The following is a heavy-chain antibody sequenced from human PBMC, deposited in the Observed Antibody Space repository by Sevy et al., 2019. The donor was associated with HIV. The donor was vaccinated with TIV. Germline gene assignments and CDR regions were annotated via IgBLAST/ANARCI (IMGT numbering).Heavy chain of an antibody. CDR1: GFTFSGYA. D-gene: IGHD2-2*01. CDR2: INGKGRST. Sequence: GGSLRLSCAVSGFTFSGYAMNWVRQAPGKGLEWVSAINGKGRSTHYADSVEGRFTISRDNSKNTLYLQMNSLRAEDTAVYYCAKTIDSGVGVVPAANYFYYGMDVWGQGTTVTV. J-gene: IGHJ6*02. CDR3: AKTIDSGVGVVPAANYFYYGMDV. V-gene: IGHV3-23*01.